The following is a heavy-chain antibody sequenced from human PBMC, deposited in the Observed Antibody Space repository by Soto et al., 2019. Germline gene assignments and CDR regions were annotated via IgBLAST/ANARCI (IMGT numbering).Heavy chain of an antibody. Sequence: SVKVSCKTSGGTFSSYAISWVRQAPGQGLEWMGGIVPIVDTSTYAQKFQGRVTITADKSTSTAYMELSSLRSEDTAVYYCARDRGDGYNNIWGQGTMVTVSS. D-gene: IGHD5-12*01. J-gene: IGHJ3*02. CDR1: GGTFSSYA. CDR2: IVPIVDTS. V-gene: IGHV1-69*06. CDR3: ARDRGDGYNNI.